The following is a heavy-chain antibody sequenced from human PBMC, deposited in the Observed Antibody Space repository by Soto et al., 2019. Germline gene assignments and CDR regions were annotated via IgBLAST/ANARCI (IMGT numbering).Heavy chain of an antibody. V-gene: IGHV1-69*01. Sequence: QVQLVQSGAEVKKPGSSVKVSCKASGGTFSRFAFSLVRQAPGQGLEWMGGFIPLFGAANYSQKFQGRVTITADESTNTAYMELSSLKSEDTAVYYCAGPPEWCYALNQLVIATLGVYWGQRTLVTVSS. D-gene: IGHD3-22*01. CDR1: GGTFSRFA. J-gene: IGHJ4*02. CDR3: AGPPEWCYALNQLVIATLGVY. CDR2: FIPLFGAA.